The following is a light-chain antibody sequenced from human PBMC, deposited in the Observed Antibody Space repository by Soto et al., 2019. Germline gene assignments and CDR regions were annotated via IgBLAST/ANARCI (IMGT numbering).Light chain of an antibody. CDR1: QRDTNRY. V-gene: IGKV3-15*01. J-gene: IGKJ1*01. CDR2: GAS. Sequence: LTVSPDLGATLPSRVRQRDTNRYLAWYQQKPGQAPRLLIFGASTRDGGIPARFSGSGSGTEFTLTISSLQSDDFPAYYCQHYSIWSRAFGRGTKVDI. CDR3: QHYSIWSRA.